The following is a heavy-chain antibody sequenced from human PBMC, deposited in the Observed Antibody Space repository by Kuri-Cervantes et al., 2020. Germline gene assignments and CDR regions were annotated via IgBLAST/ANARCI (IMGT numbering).Heavy chain of an antibody. CDR2: ISFDGIYK. CDR1: GFTFNSYA. V-gene: IGHV3-30*01. J-gene: IGHJ4*02. CDR3: ARVPHSVATTRYYFDY. Sequence: GGSLRLSCAASGFTFNSYAMHWVRQAPGKGLEWVALISFDGIYKRYADSVKGRFTISRDNSKNTLSLQMNSLRAEDTAVYYCARVPHSVATTRYYFDYWGQGTPVTVSS. D-gene: IGHD5-12*01.